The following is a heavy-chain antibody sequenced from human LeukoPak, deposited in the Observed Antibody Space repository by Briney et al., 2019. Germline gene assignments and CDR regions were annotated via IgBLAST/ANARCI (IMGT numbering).Heavy chain of an antibody. V-gene: IGHV1-69*13. CDR3: AREFLNLRYCSSTSCPGTFDY. CDR2: IIPIFGTA. Sequence: ASVKVSCKASGGTFSSYAISWVRQAPGQGLEWMGGIIPIFGTANYAQKFQGRVTITADESTSTAYMDLSSLRSEDTAVYYCAREFLNLRYCSSTSCPGTFDYWGQGTLVTVSP. D-gene: IGHD2-2*01. CDR1: GGTFSSYA. J-gene: IGHJ4*02.